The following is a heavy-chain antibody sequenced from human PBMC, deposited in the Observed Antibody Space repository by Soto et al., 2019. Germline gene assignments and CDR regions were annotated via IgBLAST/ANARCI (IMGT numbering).Heavy chain of an antibody. V-gene: IGHV4-31*03. D-gene: IGHD6-13*01. J-gene: IGHJ4*02. Sequence: PSETLSLTCTVSGGSISSGGYYWSWIRQHPGKGLEWIGYIYYSGSTYYNPSLKSRVTISVDTSKNQFSLKLSSVTAADTAVYYCAKSIGAAGTFLFDYWGQGTLVPV. CDR1: GGSISSGGYY. CDR2: IYYSGST. CDR3: AKSIGAAGTFLFDY.